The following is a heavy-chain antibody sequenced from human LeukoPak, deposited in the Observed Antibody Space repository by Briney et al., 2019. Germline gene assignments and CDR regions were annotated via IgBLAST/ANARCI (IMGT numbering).Heavy chain of an antibody. CDR1: GFTFSSYA. J-gene: IGHJ3*02. CDR2: ISSGGNA. D-gene: IGHD6-13*01. Sequence: GGSLRLSCAASGFTFSSYAMSWVRQVPGKGLEWVSGISSGGNAYYADSVKGRFTISRDNAKNSLYLQMNSLRAEDTAVYYCARDDQQQLPRDDAFDIWGQGTMVTVSS. V-gene: IGHV3-21*01. CDR3: ARDDQQQLPRDDAFDI.